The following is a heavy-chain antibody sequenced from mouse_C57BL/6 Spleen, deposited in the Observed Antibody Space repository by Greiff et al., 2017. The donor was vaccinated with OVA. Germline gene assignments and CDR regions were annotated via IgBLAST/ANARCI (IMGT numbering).Heavy chain of an antibody. V-gene: IGHV1-59*01. CDR2: IDPSDSYT. Sequence: QVQLQQPGAELVRPGTSVKLSCKASGYTFTSYWMHWVKQRPGQGLEWIGVIDPSDSYTNYNQKFKGKATLTVDTSSSTAYMQLSSLTSEDSAVYYCARRIPIDYGSSYWYFDVWGTGTTVTVSS. J-gene: IGHJ1*03. D-gene: IGHD1-1*01. CDR3: ARRIPIDYGSSYWYFDV. CDR1: GYTFTSYW.